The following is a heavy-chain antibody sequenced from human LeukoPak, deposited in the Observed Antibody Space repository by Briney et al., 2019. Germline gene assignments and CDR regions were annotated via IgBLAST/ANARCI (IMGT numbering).Heavy chain of an antibody. CDR1: GFTFSSYS. J-gene: IGHJ4*02. Sequence: PGGSLRLSCAASGFTFSSYSMNWVRQAPGKGLEWVSSISSSSSYIYYADSVKGRFTISRDNAKNSLYLQMNSLRAEDTAVYYCARAPTVRQLLEIDYWGQGTLVTVSS. D-gene: IGHD1-26*01. V-gene: IGHV3-21*01. CDR2: ISSSSSYI. CDR3: ARAPTVRQLLEIDY.